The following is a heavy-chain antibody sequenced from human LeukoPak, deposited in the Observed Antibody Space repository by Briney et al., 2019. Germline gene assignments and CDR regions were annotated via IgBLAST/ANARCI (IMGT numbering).Heavy chain of an antibody. Sequence: GGSLRLSCAASRFTFSSYAMHWVRQAPGKGLEYLSSISSDGGSTYYANSVKGRFTISRDNSKNTLYLQMCSLKAEDMAVYYCARDGMLSTGGYHGYLDYWGQGTLVTVSS. V-gene: IGHV3-64*01. CDR3: ARDGMLSTGGYHGYLDY. J-gene: IGHJ4*02. D-gene: IGHD5-24*01. CDR2: ISSDGGST. CDR1: RFTFSSYA.